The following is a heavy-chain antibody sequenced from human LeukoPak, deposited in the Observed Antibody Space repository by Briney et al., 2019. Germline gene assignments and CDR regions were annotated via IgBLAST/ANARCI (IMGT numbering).Heavy chain of an antibody. J-gene: IGHJ4*02. CDR1: GYTFTGYY. V-gene: IGHV1-2*02. CDR3: ARVAHYDYVWGSHRPDY. CDR2: INPNSGGT. Sequence: ASVKVSCKASGYTFTGYYMHWVRQAPGQGLEWMGWINPNSGGTNYAQKFQGRVTMTRDTSISTAYLELSRLRSDDTAVYYCARVAHYDYVWGSHRPDYWGQGTLVTVSS. D-gene: IGHD3-16*02.